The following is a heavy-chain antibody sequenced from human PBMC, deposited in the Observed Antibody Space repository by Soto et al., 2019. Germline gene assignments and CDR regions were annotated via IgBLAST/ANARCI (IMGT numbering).Heavy chain of an antibody. Sequence: GGSLRLSCAASGFTFSSYAMHWVRQAPGKGLEWVAVISYDGSNKYYADSVKGRFTISRDNSKNTLYLQMNSLRAEDTAVYYCARDPRYNWNYEFYYGMDVWGQGTTVTVSS. CDR1: GFTFSSYA. V-gene: IGHV3-30-3*01. CDR3: ARDPRYNWNYEFYYGMDV. J-gene: IGHJ6*02. D-gene: IGHD1-7*01. CDR2: ISYDGSNK.